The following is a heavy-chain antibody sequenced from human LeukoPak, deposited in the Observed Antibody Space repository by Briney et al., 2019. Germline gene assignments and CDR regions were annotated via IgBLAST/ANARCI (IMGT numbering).Heavy chain of an antibody. CDR3: ARHPTPYSSGWYLGYFDY. V-gene: IGHV4-39*01. CDR1: GGSFSGYY. Sequence: SETLSLTCAVYGGSFSGYYWGWIRQPPGKGLEWIGSIYYSGSTYYNPSLKSRVTISVDTSKNQFSLKLSSVTAADTAVYYCARHPTPYSSGWYLGYFDYWGQGTLVTVSS. D-gene: IGHD6-19*01. J-gene: IGHJ4*02. CDR2: IYYSGST.